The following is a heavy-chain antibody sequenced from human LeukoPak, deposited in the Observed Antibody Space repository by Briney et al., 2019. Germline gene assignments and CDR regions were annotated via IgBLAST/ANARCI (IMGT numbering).Heavy chain of an antibody. Sequence: SETLSLTCTVSGGSISSGSYYWSWIRQPAGKGLEWIVRIYTSGSTNYNPSLKSRVTISVDTSKNQFSLKLSSVTAADTAVYYCARDPGAATGGPYYFDYWGQGTLVTVSS. CDR3: ARDPGAATGGPYYFDY. D-gene: IGHD2-15*01. J-gene: IGHJ4*02. CDR1: GGSISSGSYY. CDR2: IYTSGST. V-gene: IGHV4-61*02.